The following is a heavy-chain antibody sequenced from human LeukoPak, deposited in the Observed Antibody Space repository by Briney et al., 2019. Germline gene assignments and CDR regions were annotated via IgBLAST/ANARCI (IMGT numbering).Heavy chain of an antibody. CDR3: AREAWEGYSSGLSY. V-gene: IGHV3-53*01. D-gene: IGHD6-19*01. J-gene: IGHJ4*02. Sequence: GGSLRLSCAASGFTVSSNYMSWVRQAPGKGLEWVSVIYSGGSTYYADSVKGRFTISRDDAKNSLYLQMNSLRAEDTAVYYCAREAWEGYSSGLSYWGQGTLVTVSS. CDR1: GFTVSSNY. CDR2: IYSGGST.